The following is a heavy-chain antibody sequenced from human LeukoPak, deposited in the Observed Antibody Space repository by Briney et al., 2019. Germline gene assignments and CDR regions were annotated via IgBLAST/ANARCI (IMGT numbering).Heavy chain of an antibody. Sequence: GGSLRLSCAASGFTFSSNWMHWVRQAPGKGLVWVSRINTDGSSTSYADSVKGRFTISRDNAKNTLYLQMNSLTAEDTAVYYCAKDSDSSLDYWGQGTLVTVSS. V-gene: IGHV3-74*01. CDR1: GFTFSSNW. CDR3: AKDSDSSLDY. CDR2: INTDGSST. J-gene: IGHJ4*02. D-gene: IGHD6-13*01.